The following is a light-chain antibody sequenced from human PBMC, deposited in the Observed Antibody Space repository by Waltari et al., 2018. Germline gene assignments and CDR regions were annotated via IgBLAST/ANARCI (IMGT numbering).Light chain of an antibody. CDR1: QSIVPVDGNTY. J-gene: IGKJ2*01. V-gene: IGKV2-30*02. Sequence: EVVMAQTPVSLSVTLGQAASISCQSSQSIVPVDGNTYLNWFHQRPGQSPRRLIYWVFNRDSGVPDRFSGSGSGTDFTLRISRVEAEDVGVYYCMQGTRWPYTFGQGTQLDIK. CDR2: WVF. CDR3: MQGTRWPYT.